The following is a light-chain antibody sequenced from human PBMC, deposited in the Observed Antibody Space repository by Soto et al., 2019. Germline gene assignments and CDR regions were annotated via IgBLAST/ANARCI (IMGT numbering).Light chain of an antibody. Sequence: EVVLTQSPGTLSLSPGERATLSCRASQSVSSNYLAWYQQKPGQAPRLLIYGASSRAPGIPDRFSGSGSGTDSTLTISRLEPEDFVVFYCQQYGSSPLTFGGGTKVDIK. V-gene: IGKV3-20*01. CDR1: QSVSSNY. CDR3: QQYGSSPLT. J-gene: IGKJ4*01. CDR2: GAS.